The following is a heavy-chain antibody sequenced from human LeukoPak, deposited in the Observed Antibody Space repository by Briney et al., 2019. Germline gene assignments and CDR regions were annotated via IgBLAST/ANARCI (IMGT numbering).Heavy chain of an antibody. CDR2: IQSKADGGTA. V-gene: IGHV3-15*01. CDR3: TTARSYYGMDV. CDR1: GFIFSNAW. J-gene: IGHJ6*02. Sequence: GGSLRLSCAASGFIFSNAWMSWVRQAPGKGLEWVGRIQSKADGGTAGSAAPVKGRFTISRDDSKNTLYLEMNNLKTDGAAVYYCTTARSYYGMDVWGQGTTVTVSS.